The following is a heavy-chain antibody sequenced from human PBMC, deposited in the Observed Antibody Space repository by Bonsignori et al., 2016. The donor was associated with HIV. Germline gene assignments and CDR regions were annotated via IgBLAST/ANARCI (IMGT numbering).Heavy chain of an antibody. CDR3: ARGSLSRLGDYFDY. J-gene: IGHJ4*02. D-gene: IGHD3-16*01. Sequence: ASVKVSCKASGYTFSNNYMHWVRQAPGQGLEWMGIINPSGGGTSYAQQFQGRITMPSDTSTSSVYMELSSLRSEDTAVYYCARGSLSRLGDYFDYWGQGTLVTVSS. CDR1: GYTFSNNY. CDR2: INPSGGGT. V-gene: IGHV1-46*01.